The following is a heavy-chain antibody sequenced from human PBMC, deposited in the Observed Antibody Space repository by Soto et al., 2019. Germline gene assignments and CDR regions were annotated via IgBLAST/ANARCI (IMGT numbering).Heavy chain of an antibody. CDR2: ISYSGRT. CDR3: ARHEPFLLGDSYFVC. CDR1: GDSITSNHYY. J-gene: IGHJ4*02. Sequence: QLQLQESGPGLVKPSETLSLTCTVSGDSITSNHYYWGWIRQPPGKGLEWIGSISYSGRTYYNPSLKSRATISVDTSKNHFSLNLSSTTAEDTAVYYCARHEPFLLGDSYFVCWGQGTLVTVSS. V-gene: IGHV4-39*01. D-gene: IGHD3-10*01.